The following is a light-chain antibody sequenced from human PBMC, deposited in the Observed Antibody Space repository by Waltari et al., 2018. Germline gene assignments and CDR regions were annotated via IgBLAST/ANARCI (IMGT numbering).Light chain of an antibody. J-gene: IGLJ3*02. CDR2: DVS. CDR3: CSFTSSSTWV. Sequence: QSALTQPASVSGSPGQSITTSCTGTATDLGGYNYVSWYQQRPGKAPKLIIFDVSSRPSGISHRFSGSKFGNTASLTISGLQPEDEADYYCCSFTSSSTWVFGGGTKLTVL. V-gene: IGLV2-14*01. CDR1: ATDLGGYNY.